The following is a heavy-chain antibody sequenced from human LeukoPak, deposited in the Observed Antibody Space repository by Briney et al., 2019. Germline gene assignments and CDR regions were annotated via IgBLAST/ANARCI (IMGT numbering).Heavy chain of an antibody. V-gene: IGHV4-4*02. CDR3: ARDSADYYDSSGYYYT. Sequence: SETLFLTCAVSGGSISSSNWWSWVRQPPGKGLEWIGEIYHSGSTNYNPSLKSRVTISVDKSKNQFSLKLSSVTAADTAVYYCARDSADYYDSSGYYYTSGQGTLVTVSS. CDR1: GGSISSSNW. D-gene: IGHD3-22*01. CDR2: IYHSGST. J-gene: IGHJ5*02.